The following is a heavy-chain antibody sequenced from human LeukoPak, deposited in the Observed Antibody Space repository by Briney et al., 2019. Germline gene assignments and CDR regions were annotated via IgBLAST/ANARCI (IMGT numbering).Heavy chain of an antibody. Sequence: ASVKVSCKASGYTFTGYYMHWVRQAPGQGLEWMGWFNPNSGGTKYAQKFQGRVTMTRDTSISTAYMELSSLRADDTALYYCARDEVGPFDYWGQGTLVTVSS. V-gene: IGHV1-2*02. CDR3: ARDEVGPFDY. J-gene: IGHJ4*02. CDR2: FNPNSGGT. D-gene: IGHD1-26*01. CDR1: GYTFTGYY.